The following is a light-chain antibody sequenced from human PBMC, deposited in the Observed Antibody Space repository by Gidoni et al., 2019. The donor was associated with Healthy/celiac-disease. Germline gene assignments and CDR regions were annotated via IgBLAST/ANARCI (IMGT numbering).Light chain of an antibody. CDR3: QQDNSYPST. CDR2: AAS. V-gene: IGKV1-9*01. CDR1: QGIISY. Sequence: DIQFSQSPSFLSASVGDRVTITCRASQGIISYLALYQQKPGKAPTLLIYAASTLQSGVPSRFSGSGSGRECTVTMSSMQDEDLATDYCQQDNSYPSTFXEXTRLEIK. J-gene: IGKJ5*01.